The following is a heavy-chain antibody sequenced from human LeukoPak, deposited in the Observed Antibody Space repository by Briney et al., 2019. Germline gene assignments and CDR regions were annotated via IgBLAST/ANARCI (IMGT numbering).Heavy chain of an antibody. J-gene: IGHJ3*02. CDR3: ARGFTYYDFWSGSLGAFDI. D-gene: IGHD3-3*01. CDR1: GFTFSIYS. CDR2: ISSSSSYI. Sequence: GGSLRLSCAPSGFTFSIYSMRWVRQAPGKGLEWVSSISSSSSYIYYADSVKSQFTISRDNAKNSLYLQMNRLRAEDTAVYYCARGFTYYDFWSGSLGAFDIWGQGTMVTVFS. V-gene: IGHV3-21*01.